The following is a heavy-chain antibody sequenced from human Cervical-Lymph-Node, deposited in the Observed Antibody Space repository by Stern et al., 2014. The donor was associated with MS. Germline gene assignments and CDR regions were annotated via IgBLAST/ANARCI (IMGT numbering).Heavy chain of an antibody. CDR3: ARGAYYDFGSGLGTWVDV. D-gene: IGHD3-3*01. CDR1: GCTFSSYV. Sequence: QVQLVQSGAEVKKPGSSVKVSCKASGCTFSSYVITWVRQAPGKGLEWVGGINPVFATPGCAQKYQGRVTIAADGSTSTAYMELSSLQSEDTAVYYCARGAYYDFGSGLGTWVDVWGQGTAVIVSS. V-gene: IGHV1-69*01. CDR2: INPVFATP. J-gene: IGHJ6*02.